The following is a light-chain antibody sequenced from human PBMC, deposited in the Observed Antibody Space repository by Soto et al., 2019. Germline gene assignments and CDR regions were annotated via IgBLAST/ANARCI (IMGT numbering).Light chain of an antibody. CDR2: GAS. J-gene: IGKJ1*01. CDR1: QSVDIN. CDR3: QQYRGWPRT. Sequence: EMVLTQSPATLSVSPGERVTLSCRASQSVDINLAWYQQKPGQAPRLLIYGASTRATDMSGTFSGRGSGTEFTLTINNLRPEDFAVYYCQQYRGWPRTFGQGTKVDIK. V-gene: IGKV3-15*01.